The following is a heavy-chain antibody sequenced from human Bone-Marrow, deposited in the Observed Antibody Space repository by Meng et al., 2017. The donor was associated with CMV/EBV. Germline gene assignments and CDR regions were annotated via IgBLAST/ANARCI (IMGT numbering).Heavy chain of an antibody. Sequence: SGPTLVKPTQTLTLTCTFPGLSLRTTAMRLSWIRQPPGKALEWLALIDWDDDKFYSTSLKTRPTISKATFKNQVVLTMTNMDPVDTATYYCSRIAPYSGYGYFDYWGQGTLVTVSS. J-gene: IGHJ4*02. V-gene: IGHV2-70D*14. CDR3: SRIAPYSGYGYFDY. D-gene: IGHD5-12*01. CDR1: GLSLRTTAMR. CDR2: IDWDDDK.